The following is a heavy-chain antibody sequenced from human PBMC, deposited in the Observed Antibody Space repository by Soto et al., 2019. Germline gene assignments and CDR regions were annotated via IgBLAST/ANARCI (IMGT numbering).Heavy chain of an antibody. J-gene: IGHJ4*02. Sequence: GGSLRLSCAASGFTFSSYGMHWVRQAPGKGLEWVAVISYGGSNKYYADSVKGRFTISRDNSKNTLYLQMNSLRAEDTAVYYCAKVSPARGFDYWGQGTLVTVSS. CDR2: ISYGGSNK. CDR3: AKVSPARGFDY. V-gene: IGHV3-30*18. CDR1: GFTFSSYG.